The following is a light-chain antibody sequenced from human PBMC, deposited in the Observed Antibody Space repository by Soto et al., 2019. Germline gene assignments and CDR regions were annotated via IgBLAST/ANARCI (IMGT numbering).Light chain of an antibody. V-gene: IGLV2-14*01. CDR2: EVT. CDR1: SSDVGGYNY. J-gene: IGLJ2*01. Sequence: QSALTQPASVSGSPGQSITISCTGTSSDVGGYNYVSWYQQHPGKAPKLVIYEVTKRPSGVSNRFSGSKSGNTASLTISGLQAEDATDYCCSSYTRTNHVGFCGGTRVTVL. CDR3: SSYTRTNHVG.